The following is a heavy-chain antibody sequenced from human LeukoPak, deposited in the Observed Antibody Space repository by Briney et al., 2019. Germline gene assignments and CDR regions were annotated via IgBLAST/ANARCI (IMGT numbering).Heavy chain of an antibody. CDR1: GGTFSSYT. J-gene: IGHJ3*02. D-gene: IGHD4-17*01. CDR2: IIPILGIA. Sequence: SVKVSCKASGGTFSSYTISWVRQAPGQGLEWMGRIIPILGIANYAQKFQGRVTITTDESTSTAYMELSSLRSEDTAVYYCARPRDYGDYVAFDIWGQGTMVTVSS. V-gene: IGHV1-69*02. CDR3: ARPRDYGDYVAFDI.